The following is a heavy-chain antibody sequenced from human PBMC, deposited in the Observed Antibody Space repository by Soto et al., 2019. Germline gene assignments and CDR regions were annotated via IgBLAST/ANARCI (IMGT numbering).Heavy chain of an antibody. D-gene: IGHD2-2*01. J-gene: IGHJ6*03. CDR2: TYYRSKWYN. Sequence: SQTLSLTCAISGDSVSSNSAAWNWIRQSPSRGLEWLGRTYYRSKWYNDYAVSVKSRITINPDTSKNQFSLQLNSVTPEDTAVYYCARDLTSINHEESYYYCYYMDVWGKGTTVTVSS. V-gene: IGHV6-1*01. CDR3: ARDLTSINHEESYYYCYYMDV. CDR1: GDSVSSNSAA.